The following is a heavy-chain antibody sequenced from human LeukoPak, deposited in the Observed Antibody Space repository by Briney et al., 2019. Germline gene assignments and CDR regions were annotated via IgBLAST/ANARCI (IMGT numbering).Heavy chain of an antibody. CDR2: IYPGDSDT. V-gene: IGHV5-51*01. D-gene: IGHD3-9*01. J-gene: IGHJ4*02. CDR1: GYSFTSYW. CDR3: ARPSYDILTGYYHFDY. Sequence: GESLKISCKGSGYSFTSYWIGWVRQMPGKGLEWMGIIYPGDSDTRYSPSIQGQVTISADKSISTAYLQWSSLKASDTAMYYCARPSYDILTGYYHFDYRGQGTLVTVSS.